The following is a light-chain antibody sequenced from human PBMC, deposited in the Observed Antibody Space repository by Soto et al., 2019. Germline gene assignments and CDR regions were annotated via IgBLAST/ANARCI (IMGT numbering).Light chain of an antibody. CDR3: QQYNNWPPHT. Sequence: EIVMTQSPATLSVSPGERATLSCRASQSVNTNLAWYQQKPGRAPRLLVHGASTRATGIPARFSGSGSGTEFTLYISSLQPEDFAVYYCQQYNNWPPHTFGQGTKLEIK. CDR1: QSVNTN. V-gene: IGKV3-15*01. CDR2: GAS. J-gene: IGKJ2*01.